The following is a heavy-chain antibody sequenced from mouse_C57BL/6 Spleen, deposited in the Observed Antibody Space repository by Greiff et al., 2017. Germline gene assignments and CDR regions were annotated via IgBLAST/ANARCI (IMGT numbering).Heavy chain of an antibody. J-gene: IGHJ3*01. CDR1: GFTFSDYY. Sequence: EVKVVESEGGLVQPGSSMKLSCTASGFTFSDYYMAWVRQVPEKGLEWVANINYDGSSTYYLDSLKSRFIISRDNAKNILYLQMSSLKSEDTATYYCARDGYDYPFAYWGQGTLVTVSA. CDR2: INYDGSST. D-gene: IGHD2-4*01. CDR3: ARDGYDYPFAY. V-gene: IGHV5-16*01.